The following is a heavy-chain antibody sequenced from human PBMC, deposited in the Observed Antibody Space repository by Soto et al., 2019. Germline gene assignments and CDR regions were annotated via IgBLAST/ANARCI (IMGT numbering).Heavy chain of an antibody. V-gene: IGHV4-39*01. D-gene: IGHD1-20*01. CDR3: ARHGNWNSDY. CDR1: GGPISSSSYY. CDR2: IYYSGST. J-gene: IGHJ4*02. Sequence: TLSLTCTVSGGPISSSSYYWGWIRQPPGKGLEWIGSIYYSGSTYYNPSLKSRVTISVDTSKNQFSLKLSSVTAADTAVYYCARHGNWNSDYWGQGTLVTVSS.